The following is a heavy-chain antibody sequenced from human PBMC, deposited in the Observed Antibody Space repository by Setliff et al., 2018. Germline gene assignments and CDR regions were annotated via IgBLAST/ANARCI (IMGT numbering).Heavy chain of an antibody. D-gene: IGHD6-19*01. CDR1: GFTFSDYY. CDR2: ISSSGSLI. Sequence: PGGSLRLSCATSGFTFSDYYMSWVRPTPGKGLEWVAYISSSGSLIYYPDSVKGRFTISSDNAKKSVDLQMNSLRAEDTAVYYCATKAVAGTGGQGTLVTVSS. CDR3: ATKAVAGT. J-gene: IGHJ4*02. V-gene: IGHV3-11*01.